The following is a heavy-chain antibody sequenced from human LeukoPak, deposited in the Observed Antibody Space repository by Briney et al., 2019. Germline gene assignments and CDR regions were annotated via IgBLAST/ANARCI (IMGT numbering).Heavy chain of an antibody. CDR2: ISYDGSNK. Sequence: PGGSLRLSCAVSGFPFSSYGMHWVRQAPGKGLEWVAVISYDGSNKYYADSVKGRFTISRDNSKNTLYLQMNSLRPEDTAVYYCAKDSTTQTDDPWGQGTLVTVSS. D-gene: IGHD1-1*01. CDR1: GFPFSSYG. J-gene: IGHJ5*02. V-gene: IGHV3-30*18. CDR3: AKDSTTQTDDP.